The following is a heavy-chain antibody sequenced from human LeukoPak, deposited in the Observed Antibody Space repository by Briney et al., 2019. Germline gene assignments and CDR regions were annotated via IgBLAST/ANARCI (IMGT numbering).Heavy chain of an antibody. V-gene: IGHV3-30*02. D-gene: IGHD6-13*01. CDR1: GFTFSSYG. CDR2: IWYDGSNK. Sequence: PGGSLRLSCAASGFTFSSYGMHWVRQAPGKGLEWVAVIWYDGSNKYYADSVKGRFTISRDNSKNTLYLQMNSLRAEDTAVYSCATELRIAAAGFEAFDIWGQGTMVTVSS. J-gene: IGHJ3*02. CDR3: ATELRIAAAGFEAFDI.